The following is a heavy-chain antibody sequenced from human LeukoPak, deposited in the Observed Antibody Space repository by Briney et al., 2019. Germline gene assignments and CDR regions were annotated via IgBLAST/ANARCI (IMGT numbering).Heavy chain of an antibody. J-gene: IGHJ4*02. D-gene: IGHD2-15*01. Sequence: GGSLRLSCAASGFTFSSDAMTWVRQAPGKGLEWVSVIYSGGSTYYADSVKGRFTISRDNSKNTLYLQMNSLRAEDTAVYYCAREALGCSGGSCYFDYWGQGTLVTVSS. CDR3: AREALGCSGGSCYFDY. CDR1: GFTFSSDA. V-gene: IGHV3-53*01. CDR2: IYSGGST.